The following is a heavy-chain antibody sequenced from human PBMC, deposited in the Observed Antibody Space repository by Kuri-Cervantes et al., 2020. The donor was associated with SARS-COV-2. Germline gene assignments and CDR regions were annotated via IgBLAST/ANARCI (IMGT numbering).Heavy chain of an antibody. CDR3: ARGVGGTMVRGVIITNWFDP. CDR2: IIPIFGTA. CDR1: GYTFTSYG. Sequence: SVKVSCKASGYTFTSYGISWVRQAPGQGLEWMGGIIPIFGTANYAQKFQGRVTITADKSTSTAYMELSSLRSEDTAVYYCARGVGGTMVRGVIITNWFDPWGQGTLVTVSS. V-gene: IGHV1-69*06. J-gene: IGHJ5*02. D-gene: IGHD3-10*01.